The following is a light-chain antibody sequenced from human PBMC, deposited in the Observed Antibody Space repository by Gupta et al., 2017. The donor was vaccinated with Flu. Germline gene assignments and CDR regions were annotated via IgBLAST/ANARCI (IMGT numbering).Light chain of an antibody. CDR3: QQYNNWPPMYT. J-gene: IGKJ2*01. Sequence: MTQSPATLSVSPGERATLSCRASQSVSSNLAWYQQKPGQAPRLLIYSASTRATGIPARFSGSGSGTEFTLTISSLQSEDFAVYYCQQYNNWPPMYTFGQGTKLEIK. CDR1: QSVSSN. CDR2: SAS. V-gene: IGKV3-15*01.